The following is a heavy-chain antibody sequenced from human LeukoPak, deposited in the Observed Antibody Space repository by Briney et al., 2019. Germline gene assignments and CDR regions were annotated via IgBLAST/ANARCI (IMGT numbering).Heavy chain of an antibody. CDR1: GYTFTSYG. V-gene: IGHV1-18*01. CDR2: ISAYNGNT. Sequence: ASVKVSCKASGYTFTSYGISRVRQAPGQGLEWMGWISAYNGNTNYAQKLQGRVTMTTDTSTSTAYMELRSLRSDDTAVYYCARVIAARPDGGNNWFDPWGQGSLVTVSS. CDR3: ARVIAARPDGGNNWFDP. D-gene: IGHD6-6*01. J-gene: IGHJ5*02.